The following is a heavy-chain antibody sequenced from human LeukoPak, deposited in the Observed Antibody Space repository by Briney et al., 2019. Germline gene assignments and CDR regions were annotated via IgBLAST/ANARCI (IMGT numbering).Heavy chain of an antibody. CDR2: INHSGST. D-gene: IGHD3-22*01. Sequence: SETLSLTCTVSGVSISSYYWSWIRQPSGKGLEWIGEINHSGSTNYNPSLKSRVTISVDTSKNQFSLKLSSVTAADTAVYYCARGRPYDSSGYLDYWGQGTLVTVSS. V-gene: IGHV4-34*01. CDR3: ARGRPYDSSGYLDY. CDR1: GVSISSYY. J-gene: IGHJ4*02.